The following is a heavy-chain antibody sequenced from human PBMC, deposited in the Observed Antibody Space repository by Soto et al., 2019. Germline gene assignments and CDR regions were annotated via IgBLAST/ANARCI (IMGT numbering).Heavy chain of an antibody. D-gene: IGHD2-2*02. CDR2: MNQDGTEK. V-gene: IGHV3-7*05. J-gene: IGHJ4*02. CDR3: VSDILAPGSFLYFDY. CDR1: GFSFSSYW. Sequence: GGSLRLSSAASGFSFSSYWMTWVRQAPGEGLEWLANMNQDGTEKYYVDSVKGRFIISRDNAENSLFLEVSNLRADDTAIFYCVSDILAPGSFLYFDYGGQGSLVTVSS.